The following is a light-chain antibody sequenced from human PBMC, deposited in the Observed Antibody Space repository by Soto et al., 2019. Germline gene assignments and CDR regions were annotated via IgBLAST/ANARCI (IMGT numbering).Light chain of an antibody. V-gene: IGKV1-5*03. Sequence: DLQMTQSPSTLSGSVGARVTITCRASQTISSWLAWYQQKQGKAPKLLIYKASTLKSGVPSRFSGSGSGTEFTITISSLQPDDVATYYCQHYNSYSEAFGQGTKVDIK. J-gene: IGKJ1*01. CDR3: QHYNSYSEA. CDR2: KAS. CDR1: QTISSW.